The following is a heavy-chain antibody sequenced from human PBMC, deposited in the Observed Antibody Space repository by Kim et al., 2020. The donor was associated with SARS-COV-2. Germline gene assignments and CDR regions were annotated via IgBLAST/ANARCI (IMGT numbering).Heavy chain of an antibody. Sequence: GGSLRLSCAASGFIFGDYAMHWIRQVPGKGLEWVSLISGGSGSTFYADSVKGRFTISRDDTKNSLYLQMNSLKTEDTAFYYCVKGALGEWDSGCGDYWGQGTLVTVS. J-gene: IGHJ4*02. V-gene: IGHV3-43*02. D-gene: IGHD3-16*01. CDR2: ISGGSGST. CDR3: VKGALGEWDSGCGDY. CDR1: GFIFGDYA.